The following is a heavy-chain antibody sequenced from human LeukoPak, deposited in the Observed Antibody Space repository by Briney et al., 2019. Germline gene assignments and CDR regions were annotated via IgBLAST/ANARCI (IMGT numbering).Heavy chain of an antibody. CDR1: GFTFSDYY. J-gene: IGHJ6*02. V-gene: IGHV3-11*01. Sequence: GGSLRLSCAASGFTFSDYYMSWIRQAPGKGLEWVSYISSSGSTIYYADSVKGRFTISRDNAKNSLYLQMNSLRAEDTAVYYCASAGRSYDISTGYYYYYGMDVWGQGTTVTVSS. CDR3: ASAGRSYDISTGYYYYYGMDV. CDR2: ISSSGSTI. D-gene: IGHD3-9*01.